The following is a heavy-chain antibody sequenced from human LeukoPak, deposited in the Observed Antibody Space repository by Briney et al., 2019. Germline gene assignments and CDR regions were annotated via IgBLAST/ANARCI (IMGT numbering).Heavy chain of an antibody. D-gene: IGHD3-10*01. Sequence: ASVKVPCKAPGYTFTSYYMHWVRQAPGQGLEWMGIINPSGGSTSYAQKFQGRVTMTRDTSTSTVYMELSSLRSEDTAVYYCALMVRGVITGDLDYWGQGTLVTVSS. CDR3: ALMVRGVITGDLDY. V-gene: IGHV1-46*01. J-gene: IGHJ4*02. CDR1: GYTFTSYY. CDR2: INPSGGST.